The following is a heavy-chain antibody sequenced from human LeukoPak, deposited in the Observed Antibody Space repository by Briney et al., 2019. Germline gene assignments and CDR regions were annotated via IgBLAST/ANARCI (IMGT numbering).Heavy chain of an antibody. J-gene: IGHJ5*02. D-gene: IGHD2-15*01. V-gene: IGHV4-59*08. CDR1: GGSFSGYY. CDR2: IYYSGST. Sequence: SETLSLTCAVYGGSFSGYYWSWIRQPPGKGLEWIGYIYYSGSTNYNPSLKSRVTISVDTSKNQFSLKLSSVTAADTAVYYCARLRVGYCSGGSCYSGGPRGNWFDPWGQGTLVTVSS. CDR3: ARLRVGYCSGGSCYSGGPRGNWFDP.